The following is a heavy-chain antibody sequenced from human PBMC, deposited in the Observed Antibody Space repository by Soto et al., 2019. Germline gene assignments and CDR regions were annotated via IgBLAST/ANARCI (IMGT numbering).Heavy chain of an antibody. Sequence: QVQLQESGPGLVKPSETLSLTCTVSGGSISSYYWSWIRQPPGKGLEWIGYIYYDGHINYNPSLKXXVXIXXATTKNQFSLKVSSVTAADTALYYCASGGEGYSTYWGQGTLVTVSS. CDR1: GGSISSYY. J-gene: IGHJ4*02. V-gene: IGHV4-59*01. CDR3: ASGGEGYSTY. CDR2: IYYDGHI. D-gene: IGHD4-4*01.